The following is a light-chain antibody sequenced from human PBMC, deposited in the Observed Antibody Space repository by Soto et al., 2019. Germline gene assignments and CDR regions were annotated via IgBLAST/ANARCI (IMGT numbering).Light chain of an antibody. J-gene: IGKJ4*01. CDR3: QRTRRYPST. V-gene: IGKV1-9*01. CDR2: ESS. CDR1: QGSNSY. Sequence: IQLNQSPSSLSASVGDRVTITCRASQGSNSYLAWYQQIPWKVPQLLIYESSILQSRVPSTFSGSGSGTDFTLTISSLQAEDFATYDCQRTRRYPSTYGGGNKVEIK.